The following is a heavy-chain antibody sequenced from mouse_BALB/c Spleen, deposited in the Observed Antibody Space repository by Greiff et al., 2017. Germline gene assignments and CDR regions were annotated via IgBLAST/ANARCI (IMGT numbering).Heavy chain of an antibody. CDR3: ARDDYYAMDY. J-gene: IGHJ4*01. V-gene: IGHV14-3*02. CDR1: GFNIKDTY. CDR2: IDPANGNT. Sequence: VQLQQSGAELVKPGASVKLSCTASGFNIKDTYMHWVKQRPEQGLEWIGRIDPANGNTNYDPKFQGKATITADTSSNTAYLQLSSLTSEDTAVYYCARDDYYAMDYWGQGTSVTVSS.